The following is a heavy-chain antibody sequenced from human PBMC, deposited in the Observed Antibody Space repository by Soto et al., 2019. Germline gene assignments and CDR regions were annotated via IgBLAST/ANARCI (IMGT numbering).Heavy chain of an antibody. CDR1: GGSISSYY. D-gene: IGHD3-10*01. CDR2: IYYSGST. Sequence: ASETLSLTCTVSGGSISSYYWSWIRQPPGKGLEWIGYIYYSGSTNYNPSLKSRVTISVDTSKNQFSLKLSSVTAADTAVYYCARVTHYGSGSFDAFDIWGQGTMVTVSS. CDR3: ARVTHYGSGSFDAFDI. J-gene: IGHJ3*02. V-gene: IGHV4-59*01.